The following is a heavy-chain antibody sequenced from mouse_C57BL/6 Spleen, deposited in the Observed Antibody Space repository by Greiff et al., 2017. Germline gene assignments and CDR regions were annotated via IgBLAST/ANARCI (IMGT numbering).Heavy chain of an antibody. Sequence: EVQLQQSGPELVKPGASVKISCKASGYTFTDYYLNWVKQSHGKSLEWIGDINPNNGGTSYNQKFKGKATLTVDKSSSTAYMELRSLTSEDSAVYYCASEGYYYASWFAYWGQGTLVTVSA. V-gene: IGHV1-26*01. CDR2: INPNNGGT. J-gene: IGHJ3*01. CDR3: ASEGYYYASWFAY. D-gene: IGHD1-1*01. CDR1: GYTFTDYY.